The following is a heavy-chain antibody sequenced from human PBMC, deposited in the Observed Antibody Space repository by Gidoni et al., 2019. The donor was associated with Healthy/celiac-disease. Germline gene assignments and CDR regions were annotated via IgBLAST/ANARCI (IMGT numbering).Heavy chain of an antibody. CDR3: ARSPAGTTNVDV. J-gene: IGHJ6*02. V-gene: IGHV4-59*01. Sequence: QVQLQESGPGLVKPSETLSLTCTVPGGSISSYYWSWIRQPPGKGLEWIGYIYYSGSTNYNPSLKSRVTISVDTSKNQFSLKLSSVTAADTAVYYCARSPAGTTNVDVWGQGTTVTVSS. CDR2: IYYSGST. D-gene: IGHD1-7*01. CDR1: GGSISSYY.